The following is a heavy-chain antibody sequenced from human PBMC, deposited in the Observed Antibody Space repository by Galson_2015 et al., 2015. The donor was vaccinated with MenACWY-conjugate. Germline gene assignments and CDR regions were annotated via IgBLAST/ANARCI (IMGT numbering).Heavy chain of an antibody. Sequence: SVKVSCKASGYTFSSYHMNWVRQAPGQGLEWMGIINPSGSGSSPAQKFQGRVTMTRDTSTSAVYMELSSLRYEDAAVYYCARVGYCSSPACYLAFFDLWGQGTLVPVSS. CDR1: GYTFSSYH. CDR2: INPSGSGS. J-gene: IGHJ4*01. CDR3: ARVGYCSSPACYLAFFDL. V-gene: IGHV1-46*01. D-gene: IGHD2-2*01.